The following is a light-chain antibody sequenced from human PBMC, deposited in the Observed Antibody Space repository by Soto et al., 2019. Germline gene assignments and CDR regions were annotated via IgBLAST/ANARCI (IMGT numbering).Light chain of an antibody. V-gene: IGKV4-1*01. J-gene: IGKJ2*01. CDR2: WAS. Sequence: DFVMTQSPDSLAVSLGERATINCKSSQSVLYSSNNKNYLAWYQEKPGQPPKLLIYWASTRESGVPDRFSGSGSGTDFTLTISSLQAEDVAVYYCQQCYRPPHTFGQGTKLEIK. CDR1: QSVLYSSNNKNY. CDR3: QQCYRPPHT.